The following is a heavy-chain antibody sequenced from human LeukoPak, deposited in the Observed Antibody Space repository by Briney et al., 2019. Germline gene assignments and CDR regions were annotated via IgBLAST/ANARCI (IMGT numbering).Heavy chain of an antibody. J-gene: IGHJ4*02. Sequence: PSETLSLTCTVSGGSISSGSYYWSWIRQPAGKGLEWIGRIYASGSTNYNPSLKSRVTISVDTSKNQFSLKLSSVTAADTAVYYCAREPYYYDSSGYYGIDYWGQGTLVTVSS. CDR2: IYASGST. D-gene: IGHD3-22*01. V-gene: IGHV4-61*02. CDR3: AREPYYYDSSGYYGIDY. CDR1: GGSISSGSYY.